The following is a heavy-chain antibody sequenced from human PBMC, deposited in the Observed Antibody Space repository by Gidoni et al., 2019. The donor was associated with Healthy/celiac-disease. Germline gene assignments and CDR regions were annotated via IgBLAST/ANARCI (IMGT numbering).Heavy chain of an antibody. D-gene: IGHD1-26*01. CDR2: IRSKANSYAT. CDR3: TSPFIVGATTSPY. CDR1: GFTFSRSA. J-gene: IGHJ4*02. Sequence: EVQLVESGGGLVQPGGSLQLSCAASGFTFSRSAMHWVRQASGKGLEWVGRIRSKANSYATAYAASVKGRFTISRDDSKNTAYLQMNSLKTEDTAVYYCTSPFIVGATTSPYWGQGTLVTVSS. V-gene: IGHV3-73*02.